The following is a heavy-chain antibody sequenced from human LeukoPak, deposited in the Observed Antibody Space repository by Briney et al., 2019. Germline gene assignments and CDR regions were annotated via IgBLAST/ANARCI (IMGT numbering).Heavy chain of an antibody. J-gene: IGHJ4*02. Sequence: SETLSLTCVVSGASVSTSHWNWIRQLPGKGLEWIGCLSYTGKTDYNPSLTNRVTISFDTSENQVSLKLTSVTAADTAVYYCSEGYFEPFDRWGQGTLVTVSS. CDR3: SEGYFEPFDR. V-gene: IGHV4-59*02. D-gene: IGHD2/OR15-2a*01. CDR2: LSYTGKT. CDR1: GASVSTSH.